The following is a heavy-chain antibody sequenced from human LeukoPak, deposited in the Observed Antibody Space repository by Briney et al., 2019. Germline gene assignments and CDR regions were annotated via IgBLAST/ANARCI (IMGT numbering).Heavy chain of an antibody. CDR3: ARSASSGWSGDYYYMDV. J-gene: IGHJ6*03. CDR2: IYYSGST. Sequence: SETLSLTCTVSGYSISSGYYWGWIRQPPGKGLEWIGSIYYSGSTYYNPSLKSRVTISVDTFKNQFSLKLSSVTAADTAVYYCARSASSGWSGDYYYMDVWGKGTTVTVSS. V-gene: IGHV4-38-2*02. D-gene: IGHD6-19*01. CDR1: GYSISSGYY.